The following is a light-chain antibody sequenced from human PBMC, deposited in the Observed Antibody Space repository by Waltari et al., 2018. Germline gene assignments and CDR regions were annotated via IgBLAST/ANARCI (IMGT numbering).Light chain of an antibody. J-gene: IGLJ2*01. V-gene: IGLV3-1*01. Sequence: SYVLNQPPSVSVSPGQTASITCSGVKLRDKYASWYQQKAGQPPVLTIYQEVERPSSIPDRFSASNSGTTATLTISGTQALDEDDYYCQAWDGNTVIFGGGTRLTVL. CDR3: QAWDGNTVI. CDR1: KLRDKY. CDR2: QEV.